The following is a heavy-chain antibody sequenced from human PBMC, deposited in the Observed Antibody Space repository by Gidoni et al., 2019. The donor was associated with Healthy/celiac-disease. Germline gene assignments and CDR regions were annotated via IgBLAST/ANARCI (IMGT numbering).Heavy chain of an antibody. CDR2: ISGSGGST. J-gene: IGHJ3*02. D-gene: IGHD3-22*01. CDR1: GFPFSSYA. V-gene: IGHV3-23*01. CDR3: AKDVLNDSSGYYFDAFDI. Sequence: EVQLLESGGGLVQPGGSLRLSCAASGFPFSSYAMSWVRQAPGKGLEWVSAISGSGGSTYYADSVKGRFTISRDNSKNTLYLQMNSLRAEDTAVYYCAKDVLNDSSGYYFDAFDIWGQGTMVTVSS.